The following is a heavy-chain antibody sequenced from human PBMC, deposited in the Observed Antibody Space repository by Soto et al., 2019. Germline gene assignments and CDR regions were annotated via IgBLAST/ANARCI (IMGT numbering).Heavy chain of an antibody. CDR2: IYYSGST. Sequence: SETLSLTCTVSGGSISSGGYYWSWIRQHPGKGLEWIGYIYYSGSTYYNPSLKSRVTISVDTSKNQFSLKLSSVTAADTAVYYCARGRVATSFDYWGQGTLVTVSS. CDR3: ARGRVATSFDY. CDR1: GGSISSGGYY. D-gene: IGHD5-12*01. J-gene: IGHJ4*02. V-gene: IGHV4-31*03.